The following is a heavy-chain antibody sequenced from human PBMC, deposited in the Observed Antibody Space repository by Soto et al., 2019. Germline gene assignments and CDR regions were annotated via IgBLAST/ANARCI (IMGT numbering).Heavy chain of an antibody. J-gene: IGHJ5*02. CDR2: IYYSGST. V-gene: IGHV4-59*01. CDR3: AIGEYYYDSSGYYYVNWFDP. D-gene: IGHD3-22*01. Sequence: SETLSLTCTVSGGSISSYYWSWIRQPPGKGLEWIGYIYYSGSTNYNPSLKSRVNISVDTSKNQFSLKLSSVTAADTAVYYCAIGEYYYDSSGYYYVNWFDPWGQGTLVTVSS. CDR1: GGSISSYY.